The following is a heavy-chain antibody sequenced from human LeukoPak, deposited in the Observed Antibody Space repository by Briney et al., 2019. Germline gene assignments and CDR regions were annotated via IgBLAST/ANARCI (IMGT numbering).Heavy chain of an antibody. Sequence: SETLSLTCDIYGGSFTGYYWSWIRHPPGMGLEWIGEIRDHGGTNSNPSLKSRVTISGDTSKSQFSLKLSSVTAADTAVYYCARMSHCSSTSCYGYYYYYFMDVWGKGTTVTVSS. CDR2: IRDHGGT. V-gene: IGHV4-34*01. J-gene: IGHJ6*03. CDR1: GGSFTGYY. D-gene: IGHD2-2*01. CDR3: ARMSHCSSTSCYGYYYYYFMDV.